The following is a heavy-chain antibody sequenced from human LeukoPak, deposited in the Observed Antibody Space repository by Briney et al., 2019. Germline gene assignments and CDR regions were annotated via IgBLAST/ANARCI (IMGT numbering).Heavy chain of an antibody. CDR1: GYTFTSYD. V-gene: IGHV1-8*01. Sequence: ASVKVSCKASGYTFTSYDISWVRQATGQGLEWMGWMNPNSGNAGYAQRFQGRVTMTRNNSISTAYMELTSLRSEDTAVYYCGRPLQRGSWTQRALDYWGQRTLDTVSS. D-gene: IGHD3-10*01. CDR2: MNPNSGNA. CDR3: GRPLQRGSWTQRALDY. J-gene: IGHJ4*02.